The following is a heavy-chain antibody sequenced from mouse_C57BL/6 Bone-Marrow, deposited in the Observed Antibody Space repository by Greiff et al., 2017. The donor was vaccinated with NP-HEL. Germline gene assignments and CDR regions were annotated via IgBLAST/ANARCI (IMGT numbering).Heavy chain of an antibody. V-gene: IGHV6-3*01. CDR1: GFTFSNYW. CDR3: TDDYDFPFAY. J-gene: IGHJ3*01. Sequence: EVKLVESGGGLVQPGGSMKLSCVASGFTFSNYWMNWVRQSPEKGLEWVAQIRLKSDNYATHYAESVKGRFTISRDDSKSSVYLQMNNLRAEDTGIYYCTDDYDFPFAYWGQGTLVTVSA. D-gene: IGHD2-4*01. CDR2: IRLKSDNYAT.